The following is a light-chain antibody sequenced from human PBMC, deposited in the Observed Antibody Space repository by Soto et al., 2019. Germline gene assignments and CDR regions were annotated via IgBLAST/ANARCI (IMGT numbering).Light chain of an antibody. CDR2: GAS. V-gene: IGKV3-20*01. CDR3: QQYGSSPPYT. J-gene: IGKJ2*01. Sequence: EIVLTQSPGTLSLSPGERATLSCRASQSVSSSYLAWYQQKPGQAPRLLIYGASSRVTGIPDRFSGSGSGTDFTLTISRLEPEDFAAYYCQQYGSSPPYTFGQGTKLEIK. CDR1: QSVSSSY.